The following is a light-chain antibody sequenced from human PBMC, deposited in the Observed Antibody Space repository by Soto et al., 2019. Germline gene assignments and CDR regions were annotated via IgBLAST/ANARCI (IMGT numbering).Light chain of an antibody. V-gene: IGLV2-14*01. CDR2: EVS. Sequence: QSALTQPASVSGSPGQSITISCTGTSSDVGGYDYVSWYQQYPGKAPKLMIYEVSNRPSGISNRFSGSKSGNTASLRISGLQPEDEGDYYCCSYTGTKTRGFGGGTKRTVL. CDR1: SSDVGGYDY. J-gene: IGLJ3*02. CDR3: CSYTGTKTRG.